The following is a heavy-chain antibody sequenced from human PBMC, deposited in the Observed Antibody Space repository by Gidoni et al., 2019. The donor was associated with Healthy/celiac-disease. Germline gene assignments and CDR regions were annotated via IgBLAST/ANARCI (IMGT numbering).Heavy chain of an antibody. J-gene: IGHJ4*02. D-gene: IGHD3-10*01. CDR3: ARYYYGSGSYQTPFDY. CDR2: INHSGST. CDR1: GGSFRGYY. Sequence: QVQLQQWGAGLLKPSETLSLTCAVYGGSFRGYYWSWIRQPPGKGLEWIGEINHSGSTNYNPSLKSRVTISVDTSKNQFSLKLSSVTAADTAVYYCARYYYGSGSYQTPFDYWGQGTLVTVSS. V-gene: IGHV4-34*01.